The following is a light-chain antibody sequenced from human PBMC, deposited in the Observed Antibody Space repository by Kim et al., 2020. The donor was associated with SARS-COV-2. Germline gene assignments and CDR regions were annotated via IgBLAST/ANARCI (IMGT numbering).Light chain of an antibody. CDR1: KLGDKY. V-gene: IGLV3-1*01. CDR2: QDN. CDR3: QAWDSSTHNYV. Sequence: ARQTASITCLGHKLGDKYVSWYQQKPGQAPVVVIYQDNRRPSGVPERFAGSTSGNTATLTVSGTQAMDEADYYCQAWDSSTHNYVFGAGTKVTVL. J-gene: IGLJ1*01.